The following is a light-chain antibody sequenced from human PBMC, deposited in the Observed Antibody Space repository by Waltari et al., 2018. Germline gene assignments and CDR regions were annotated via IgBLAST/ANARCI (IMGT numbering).Light chain of an antibody. CDR2: GAS. CDR1: QSVSSK. J-gene: IGKJ2*03. Sequence: EIVMTQSPATLSVSPGERATLSGRASQSVSSKLAWYQQKPGQAPRLLIYGASTRATGLPARFSGSGSETEFTLTISNLQSEDFAVYYCQQYYNWPPYSFGQGTKLEIK. CDR3: QQYYNWPPYS. V-gene: IGKV3-15*01.